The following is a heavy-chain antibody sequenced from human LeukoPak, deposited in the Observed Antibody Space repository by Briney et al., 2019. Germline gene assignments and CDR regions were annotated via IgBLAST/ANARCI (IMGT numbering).Heavy chain of an antibody. Sequence: SETLSLTCTVSGGSISIYYWSWIRQPPGKGLEWIGYVYNSGSTDYNPSLKSRVTISADTSKNQFSLKLSSVTAADTAVYYCARESWEMATIASRKFDYWGQGTLVTVSS. CDR2: VYNSGST. D-gene: IGHD5-24*01. V-gene: IGHV4-59*01. CDR3: ARESWEMATIASRKFDY. J-gene: IGHJ4*02. CDR1: GGSISIYY.